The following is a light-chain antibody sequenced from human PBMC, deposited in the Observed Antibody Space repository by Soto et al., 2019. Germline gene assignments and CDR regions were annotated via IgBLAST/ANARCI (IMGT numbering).Light chain of an antibody. CDR1: SSDVGGYIF. Sequence: QSALTQPASVSGSLGQSITISCTGTSSDVGGYIFVSWYQQHPGKAPKLLIYEVTNLPSGVSNRFSGSRSDNTASLTISGLQAEDEADYFCTSFSSSTTPYVFGTGTKLTVL. J-gene: IGLJ1*01. CDR3: TSFSSSTTPYV. CDR2: EVT. V-gene: IGLV2-14*03.